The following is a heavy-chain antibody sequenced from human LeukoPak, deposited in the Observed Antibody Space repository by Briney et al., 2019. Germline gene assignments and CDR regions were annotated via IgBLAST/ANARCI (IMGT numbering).Heavy chain of an antibody. V-gene: IGHV3-7*01. D-gene: IGHD6-6*01. CDR2: IKQDGSEK. CDR3: ARDKVSLYYYYYMDV. CDR1: GSTFSSYW. J-gene: IGHJ6*03. Sequence: GGSLRLSCAASGSTFSSYWMSWVRQAPGKGLEWVANIKQDGSEKYYVDSVKGRFTISRDNAKNSLYLQMNSLRAEDTAVYYCARDKVSLYYYYYMDVWGKGTTVTISS.